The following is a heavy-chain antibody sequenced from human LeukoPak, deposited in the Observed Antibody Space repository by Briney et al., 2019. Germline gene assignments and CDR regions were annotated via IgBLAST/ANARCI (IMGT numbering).Heavy chain of an antibody. V-gene: IGHV3-23*01. Sequence: PGGSLRLSCAASGFPFSSYAMNWVRQAPGKGLEWVSVIAGSDGFTQYADSVKGRFTISRDNSKNTLYLQMNSLRAEDTAVYYCARGSLWFGELYEGWGQGTLVTVSS. J-gene: IGHJ4*02. CDR3: ARGSLWFGELYEG. D-gene: IGHD3-10*01. CDR2: IAGSDGFT. CDR1: GFPFSSYA.